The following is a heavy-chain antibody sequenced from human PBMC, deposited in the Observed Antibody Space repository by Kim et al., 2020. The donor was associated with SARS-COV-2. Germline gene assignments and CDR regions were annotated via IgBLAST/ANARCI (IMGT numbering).Heavy chain of an antibody. CDR1: GGSISSSSYY. V-gene: IGHV4-39*07. CDR2: IYYSGST. Sequence: SETLSLTCTVSGGSISSSSYYWGWIRQPPGKGLEWIGSIYYSGSTYYNPSLKSRVTISVDTSKNQFSLKLSSVTAADTAVYYCARDRGAAASWYFDLWGR. D-gene: IGHD6-13*01. CDR3: ARDRGAAASWYFDL. J-gene: IGHJ2*01.